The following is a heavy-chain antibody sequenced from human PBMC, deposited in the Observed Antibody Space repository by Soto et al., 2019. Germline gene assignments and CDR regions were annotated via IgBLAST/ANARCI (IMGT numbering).Heavy chain of an antibody. CDR3: ARKVDYKEYSVSFSHAFDV. J-gene: IGHJ3*01. D-gene: IGHD5-12*01. Sequence: GESLKISCKGSGYSFGNYWIGWVRQMPGKGLEWMGIIYPGDSDTRYSPSLQGQVTFSADKSINTVYLQWNSLKASENAMYYCARKVDYKEYSVSFSHAFDVGGQGTKVTVS. CDR2: IYPGDSDT. CDR1: GYSFGNYW. V-gene: IGHV5-51*01.